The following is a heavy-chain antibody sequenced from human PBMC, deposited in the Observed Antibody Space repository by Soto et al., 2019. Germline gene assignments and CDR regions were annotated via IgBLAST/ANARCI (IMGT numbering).Heavy chain of an antibody. CDR3: ARVNYTESEYYSGMDV. CDR1: GDSVSSNSAG. Sequence: SQTLTLTCVISGDSVSSNSAGWNWIRQSPSRGLEWLGGTFYRAKWYNDYAVSRKGRISINADTSKNQFSLHLNTVTPADTAVYYCARVNYTESEYYSGMDVWGQGTTVTVSS. V-gene: IGHV6-1*01. D-gene: IGHD3-3*01. J-gene: IGHJ6*02. CDR2: TFYRAKWYN.